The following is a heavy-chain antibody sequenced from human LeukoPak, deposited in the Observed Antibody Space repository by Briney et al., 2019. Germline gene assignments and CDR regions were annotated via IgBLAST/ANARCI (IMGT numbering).Heavy chain of an antibody. D-gene: IGHD3-22*01. CDR3: TTGEGYYDSSGLGNFDY. V-gene: IGHV3-15*01. Sequence: GGSLRLSCAASGFTFSNAWMSWVRQAPGKGLEWVGRIKSKTDGGTTDYAAPVKGRFTISRDDSKTTLYLQMNSLKTEDTAVYYCTTGEGYYDSSGLGNFDYWGQGTLVTVSS. CDR1: GFTFSNAW. J-gene: IGHJ4*02. CDR2: IKSKTDGGTT.